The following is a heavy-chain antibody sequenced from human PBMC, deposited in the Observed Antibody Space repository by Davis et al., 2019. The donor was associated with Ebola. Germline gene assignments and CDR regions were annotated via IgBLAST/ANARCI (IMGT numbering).Heavy chain of an antibody. CDR1: GYTFTSYY. Sequence: ASVKVSCKASGYTFTSYYMHWVRQAPGQGLEWMGIINPSGGSTSYAQKFQGRVTLTRNTSISTAYMELSSLRSEDTAVYYCARDPGDYGDYYFDYWGQGTLVTVSS. CDR3: ARDPGDYGDYYFDY. J-gene: IGHJ4*02. CDR2: INPSGGST. V-gene: IGHV1-46*01. D-gene: IGHD4-17*01.